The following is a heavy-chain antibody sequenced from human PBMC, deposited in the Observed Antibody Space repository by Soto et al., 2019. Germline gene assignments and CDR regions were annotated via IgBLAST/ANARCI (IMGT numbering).Heavy chain of an antibody. CDR1: GFTFSSYS. CDR3: ARDGGRYMY. CDR2: ISSSSSTI. D-gene: IGHD1-26*01. J-gene: IGHJ4*02. Sequence: EVQLVESGGGLVQPGGSLRLSCAASGFTFSSYSMNWVRQAPGKGLEWVSYISSSSSTIYYANSVKGRFTISRDNAKNSLYLQMNSLRAADTAVYYGARDGGRYMYWGQGTLVTVSS. V-gene: IGHV3-48*01.